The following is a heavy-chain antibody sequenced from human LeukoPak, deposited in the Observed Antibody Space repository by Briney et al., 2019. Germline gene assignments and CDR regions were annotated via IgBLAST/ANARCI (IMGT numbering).Heavy chain of an antibody. Sequence: SQTLSLTCTVPGGSISSGSYYWSWIRQPAGKGLEWIGRIYTSGSTNYNPSLKSRVTISVDTSKNQFSLKLSSVTAADTAVYYCTYGPYYYYMDVWGKGTTVTISS. CDR3: TYGPYYYYMDV. D-gene: IGHD3-10*01. CDR2: IYTSGST. V-gene: IGHV4-61*02. CDR1: GGSISSGSYY. J-gene: IGHJ6*03.